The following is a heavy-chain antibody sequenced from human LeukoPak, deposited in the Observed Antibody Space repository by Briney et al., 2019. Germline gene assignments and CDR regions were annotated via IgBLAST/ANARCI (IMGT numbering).Heavy chain of an antibody. CDR3: ARLYASATIFDY. Sequence: GGSLRVSCAASGFTLSSYWMSWVRQAPGKGLEWVANINQDGSEKYCVDSVKGRFTISRDNPKNSLYLQMNSLRAEDTAVYYCARLYASATIFDYWGQGNLVTVSS. V-gene: IGHV3-7*04. J-gene: IGHJ4*02. CDR2: INQDGSEK. D-gene: IGHD3-16*01. CDR1: GFTLSSYW.